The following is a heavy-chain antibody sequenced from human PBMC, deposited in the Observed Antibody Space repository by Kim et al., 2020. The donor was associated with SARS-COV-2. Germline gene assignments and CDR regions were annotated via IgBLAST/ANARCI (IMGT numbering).Heavy chain of an antibody. CDR1: GYTFTGYY. D-gene: IGHD3-22*01. CDR2: INPNSGGT. CDR3: AREELHQLYYYDSSGYQKW. V-gene: IGHV1-2*02. Sequence: ASVKVSCKASGYTFTGYYMHWVRQAPGQGLEWMGWINPNSGGTNYAQKFQGRVTMTRDTSISTAYMELSRLRSDDTAVYYCAREELHQLYYYDSSGYQKWWGQGTLVTVSS. J-gene: IGHJ4*02.